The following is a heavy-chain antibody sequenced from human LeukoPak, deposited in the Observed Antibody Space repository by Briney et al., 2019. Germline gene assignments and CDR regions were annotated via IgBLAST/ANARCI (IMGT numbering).Heavy chain of an antibody. Sequence: GGSLRLSCAASGFTFDDYAMHWVRQAPGKGLEWVSGISWNSGSIGYADSVKGRFTISRDNAKNSLYLQMNSLRAEDTALYYCAKGVGSSWYYFDYWGQGTLVTVSS. J-gene: IGHJ4*02. CDR1: GFTFDDYA. D-gene: IGHD6-13*01. V-gene: IGHV3-9*01. CDR3: AKGVGSSWYYFDY. CDR2: ISWNSGSI.